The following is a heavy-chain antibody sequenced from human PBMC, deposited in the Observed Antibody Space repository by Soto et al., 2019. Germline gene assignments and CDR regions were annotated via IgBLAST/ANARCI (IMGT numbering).Heavy chain of an antibody. V-gene: IGHV3-23*01. CDR2: IGGGSGST. D-gene: IGHD6-13*01. CDR1: GFTFTNYA. Sequence: EVQLLESGGGFVQPGGSLRLSCAASGFTFTNYALSWVRQAPGKGLEWVSTIGGGSGSTSYAASVKGRFSISRENSKNTLYLQMSSLRAEDTALYYCATRMYSTSWYYFVSWGQGTLVIVSS. CDR3: ATRMYSTSWYYFVS. J-gene: IGHJ4*02.